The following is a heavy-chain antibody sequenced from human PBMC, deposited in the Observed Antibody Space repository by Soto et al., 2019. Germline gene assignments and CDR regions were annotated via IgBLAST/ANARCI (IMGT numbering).Heavy chain of an antibody. CDR1: GGSISSSSYY. D-gene: IGHD6-19*01. V-gene: IGHV4-39*01. J-gene: IGHJ5*02. CDR3: ARRPRRRLAVAGTDTPWGNWFDP. CDR2: IYYSGST. Sequence: QLQLQESGPGLVKPSETLSLTCTVSGGSISSSSYYWGWIRQPPGKGLEWIGSIYYSGSTYYNPSLKSRVTISVDTSKNQFSLKLSSVTAADTAVYYCARRPRRRLAVAGTDTPWGNWFDPWGQGTLVTVSS.